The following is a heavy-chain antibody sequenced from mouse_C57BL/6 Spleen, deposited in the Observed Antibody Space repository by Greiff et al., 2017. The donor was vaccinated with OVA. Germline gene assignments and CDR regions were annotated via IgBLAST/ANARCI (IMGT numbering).Heavy chain of an antibody. CDR2: ISSGSSST. D-gene: IGHD3-1*01. CDR1: GFTFSSYG. J-gene: IGHJ3*01. V-gene: IGHV5-6*02. Sequence: EVMLVESGGDLVKPGGSLKLSCAASGFTFSSYGMSWVRQTPDKRLEWVATISSGSSSTYYPDSVKGRFTISRDNAKNTLYLQMSSLRSEDTAMYYCSGGTKGAWFAYWGQGTMVTVSS. CDR3: SGGTKGAWFAY.